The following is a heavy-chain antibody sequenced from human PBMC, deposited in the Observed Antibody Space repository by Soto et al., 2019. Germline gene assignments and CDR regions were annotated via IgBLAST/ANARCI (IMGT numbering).Heavy chain of an antibody. CDR2: VIPIYGTA. D-gene: IGHD1-26*01. V-gene: IGHV1-69*01. J-gene: IGHJ6*02. Sequence: QVQLVQSGAEVKKPGSSVKVSCKASGGTFSSFTISWVRQAPGQGLEWRGGVIPIYGTANYAQKFQGRVTITADASTRTAYMELSSLRSEDTAVYYCAKDRRADWESYYYYAMDVWGQGTTVTFSS. CDR1: GGTFSSFT. CDR3: AKDRRADWESYYYYAMDV.